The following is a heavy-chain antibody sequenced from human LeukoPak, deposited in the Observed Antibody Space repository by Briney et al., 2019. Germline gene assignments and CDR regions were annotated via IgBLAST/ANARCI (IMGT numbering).Heavy chain of an antibody. CDR2: ISYDGSNK. J-gene: IGHJ3*02. CDR3: AKDSVGATLPLNAFDI. D-gene: IGHD1-26*01. CDR1: GFTFSSYA. V-gene: IGHV3-30-3*01. Sequence: GGSLRLSCAASGFTFSSYAMHWVRQAPGKGLEWVAVISYDGSNKYYADSVKGRFTISRDNSKNTLYLQMNSLRAEDTAVYYCAKDSVGATLPLNAFDIWGQGTMVTVSS.